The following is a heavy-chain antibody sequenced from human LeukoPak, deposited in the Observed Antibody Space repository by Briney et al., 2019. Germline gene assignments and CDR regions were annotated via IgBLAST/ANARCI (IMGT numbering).Heavy chain of an antibody. D-gene: IGHD5-18*01. Sequence: GGSLRLSCAASGFTFSSYAMSWVRQAPGKGLEWVSAISGSGGSTYYADSVEGRFTISRDNSKNTLYLQMNSLRAEDTAVYYCAKGLIQLWLQLYWGQGTLVTVSS. V-gene: IGHV3-23*01. CDR3: AKGLIQLWLQLY. CDR1: GFTFSSYA. CDR2: ISGSGGST. J-gene: IGHJ4*02.